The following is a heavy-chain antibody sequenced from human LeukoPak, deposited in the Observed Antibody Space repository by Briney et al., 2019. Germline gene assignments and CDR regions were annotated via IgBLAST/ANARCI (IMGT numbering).Heavy chain of an antibody. Sequence: PGGSLRLSCAASGFTFSSYSMNWVRQAPGKGLEWVSSISSSSSYIYYADSVKGRFTISRDNAKNSLYLQMNSLRAGDTAVYYCARIPSLIVGGFDYWGQGTLVTVSS. CDR3: ARIPSLIVGGFDY. D-gene: IGHD2-15*01. V-gene: IGHV3-21*01. J-gene: IGHJ4*02. CDR1: GFTFSSYS. CDR2: ISSSSSYI.